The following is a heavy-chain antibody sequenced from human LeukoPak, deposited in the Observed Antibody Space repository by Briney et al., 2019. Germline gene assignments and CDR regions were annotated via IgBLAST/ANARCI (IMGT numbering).Heavy chain of an antibody. CDR2: ISYDGNDK. CDR1: GFTFNNYG. CDR3: AKDYGGSDFDY. J-gene: IGHJ4*02. Sequence: GGSLRLSCAASGFTFNNYGMHWVRQAPGKGLEWVAVISYDGNDKKFADSVKGRFTISRDNSKKTLYLQMNSLRAEDTAVYYCAKDYGGSDFDYWGQGTLVTVSS. D-gene: IGHD3-16*01. V-gene: IGHV3-30*18.